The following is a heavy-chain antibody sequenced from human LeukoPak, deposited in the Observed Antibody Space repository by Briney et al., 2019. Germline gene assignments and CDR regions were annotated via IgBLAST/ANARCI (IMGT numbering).Heavy chain of an antibody. CDR1: RFTFSNYG. V-gene: IGHV3-33*01. CDR2: IWYDGSNK. D-gene: IGHD1-1*01. CDR3: ARNWNNCFDP. J-gene: IGHJ5*02. Sequence: PGRSLRLSCAASRFTFSNYGMHWVRQAPGKGLEWVAVIWYDGSNKYYADSVKGRFTISRDNSKNTLYLQMNSLRAEDTAVYYCARNWNNCFDPWGQGILVTVSS.